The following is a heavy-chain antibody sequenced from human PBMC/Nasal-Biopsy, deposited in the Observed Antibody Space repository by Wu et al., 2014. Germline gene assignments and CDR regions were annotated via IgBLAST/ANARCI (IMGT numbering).Heavy chain of an antibody. Sequence: LSLTCTVSGGSISSFYWNWLRQTPEKGLEWVSLITPTGVGTFYADSVKGRFTISRDNSKNTLYLQMNSLRVEDTAVYFCAKEGSRSQWAFDIWGQGTLVTVSS. V-gene: IGHV3-53*05. CDR1: GGSISSFY. CDR2: ITPTGVGT. CDR3: AKEGSRSQWAFDI. J-gene: IGHJ3*02. D-gene: IGHD6-19*01.